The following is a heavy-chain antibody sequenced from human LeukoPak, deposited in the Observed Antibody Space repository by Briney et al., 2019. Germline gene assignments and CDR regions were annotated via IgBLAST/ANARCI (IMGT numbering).Heavy chain of an antibody. CDR2: IRYDGSNK. V-gene: IGHV3-30*02. D-gene: IGHD5-24*01. Sequence: GGSLRLSCAASGFTFSSYGMHWVRQGPGKGLEWVAFIRYDGSNKYYADSVKGRFTISRDNSKNTLYLQMNSLRAEDTAVYYCAKDRGDGYAPYYWGQGTLVTVSS. CDR3: AKDRGDGYAPYY. J-gene: IGHJ4*02. CDR1: GFTFSSYG.